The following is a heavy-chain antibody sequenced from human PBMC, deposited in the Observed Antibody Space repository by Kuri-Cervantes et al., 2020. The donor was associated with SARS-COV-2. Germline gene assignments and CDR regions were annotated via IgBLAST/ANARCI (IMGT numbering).Heavy chain of an antibody. Sequence: ASVKVSCKASGYTFTGYYMHWVRQAPGQGLEWMGWINPNSGGTNYAQKFQGRVTMTRDTSISTAYMELSRLRSDDTAVYYCARGRFLEWLPNYYYYYGMDVWGQGTTVTVSS. D-gene: IGHD3-3*01. CDR1: GYTFTGYY. CDR3: ARGRFLEWLPNYYYYYGMDV. V-gene: IGHV1-2*02. CDR2: INPNSGGT. J-gene: IGHJ6*02.